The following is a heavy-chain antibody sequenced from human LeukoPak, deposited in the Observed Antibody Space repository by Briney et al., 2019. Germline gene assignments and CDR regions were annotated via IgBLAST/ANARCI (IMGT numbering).Heavy chain of an antibody. CDR3: TATYDSSGYSDY. J-gene: IGHJ4*02. D-gene: IGHD3-22*01. V-gene: IGHV4-34*01. CDR2: INHSGST. Sequence: PSETLSLTCAVYGGSFSGYYWSWIRQPPGKGLEWIGEINHSGSTNYNPSLKSRVTISVDTSKNQFSLKLSSVTAADTAVYYCTATYDSSGYSDYWGQGILVTVSS. CDR1: GGSFSGYY.